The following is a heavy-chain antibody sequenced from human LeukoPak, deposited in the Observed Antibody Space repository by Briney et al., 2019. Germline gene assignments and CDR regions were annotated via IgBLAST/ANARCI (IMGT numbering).Heavy chain of an antibody. V-gene: IGHV4-38-2*01. CDR1: GYFISSGYY. CDR2: IYHSGST. D-gene: IGHD3-3*01. CDR3: ARPKGTYYTDAFDI. Sequence: SETLSLTCAVSGYFISSGYYWGWIRQPPGKGLEWIGSIYHSGSTYYNPSLKSRVTISVDTSKNQFSLNLSSVTAADTAVYYCARPKGTYYTDAFDIWGQGTMVTVSS. J-gene: IGHJ3*02.